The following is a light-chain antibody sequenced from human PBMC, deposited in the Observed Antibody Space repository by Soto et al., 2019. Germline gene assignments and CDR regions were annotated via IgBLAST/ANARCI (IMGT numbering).Light chain of an antibody. CDR2: DVS. V-gene: IGLV2-14*01. CDR1: SSDVGGYNY. J-gene: IGLJ1*01. Sequence: QSVLTQPASVSGSPGQSITISCTGTSSDVGGYNYVSWYQQHPGKANKLMIYDVSNRPSGVSNRFSGSKSGNTASLTISGLQAEDEADYYCSSYTSSSTPFYVFGTGTKVTVL. CDR3: SSYTSSSTPFYV.